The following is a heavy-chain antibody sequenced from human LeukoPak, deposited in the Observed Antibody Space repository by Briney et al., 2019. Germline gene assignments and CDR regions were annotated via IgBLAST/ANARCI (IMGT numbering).Heavy chain of an antibody. J-gene: IGHJ5*02. CDR2: IIPIFGTA. CDR3: AREFLEPVWWGVSDWFDP. V-gene: IGHV1-69*13. CDR1: GGTFSSYA. D-gene: IGHD2-21*01. Sequence: ASVKVSCKASGGTFSSYAISWVRQAPGQGLEWMGGIIPIFGTANYAQKFQGRVTITADESTSTAYMELSSLRSEDTAVYYCAREFLEPVWWGVSDWFDPWGQGTLVTVSS.